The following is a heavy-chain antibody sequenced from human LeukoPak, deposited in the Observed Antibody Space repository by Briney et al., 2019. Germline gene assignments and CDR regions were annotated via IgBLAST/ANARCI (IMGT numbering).Heavy chain of an antibody. CDR2: IRYDGSNK. V-gene: IGHV3-30*02. CDR3: AKDAVLGVTAYYFDY. Sequence: GGSLRLSCAASGFTFSSYGMNWVRQAPGKGLEWVAFIRYDGSNKYYADSVKGRFTISRDNSKNTLYLQMNSLRAEDTAVYYCAKDAVLGVTAYYFDYWGQGTLVTVSS. CDR1: GFTFSSYG. J-gene: IGHJ4*02. D-gene: IGHD3-10*02.